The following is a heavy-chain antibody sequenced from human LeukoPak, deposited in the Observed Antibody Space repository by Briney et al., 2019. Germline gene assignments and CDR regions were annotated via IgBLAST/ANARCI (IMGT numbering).Heavy chain of an antibody. D-gene: IGHD4-17*01. CDR3: AKDLGPYGHYVGGWFDP. CDR1: GFTFDDYA. J-gene: IGHJ5*02. CDR2: ISWNSGSI. V-gene: IGHV3-9*01. Sequence: PGRSLRLSCAASGFTFDDYAMHWVRQAPGKGLEWVSGISWNSGSIGYADSVKGRFTISRDNAKNSLYLQMNSLRAEDTALYYCAKDLGPYGHYVGGWFDPWGQGTLVTVSS.